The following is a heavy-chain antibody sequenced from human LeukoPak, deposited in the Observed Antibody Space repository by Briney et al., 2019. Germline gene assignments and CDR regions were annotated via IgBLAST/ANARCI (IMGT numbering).Heavy chain of an antibody. CDR1: GFTFSNAW. D-gene: IGHD3-10*01. J-gene: IGHJ4*02. CDR3: TTDAPPPNYYGSGSYYPHPFDY. V-gene: IGHV3-15*01. Sequence: GGSLRLSCAASGFTFSNAWMSWVRQAPGKGLEWVGRIKSKTDGGTTDYAAPVKGGFTISRDDSKNTLYLQMNSLKTEDTAVYYCTTDAPPPNYYGSGSYYPHPFDYWGQGTLVTVSS. CDR2: IKSKTDGGTT.